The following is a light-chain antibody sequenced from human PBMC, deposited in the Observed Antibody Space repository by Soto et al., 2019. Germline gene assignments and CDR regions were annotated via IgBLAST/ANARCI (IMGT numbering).Light chain of an antibody. CDR2: GNS. CDR3: QSYDSSLSPYV. J-gene: IGLJ1*01. CDR1: SSNIGAGYD. V-gene: IGLV1-40*01. Sequence: QSVLTQPPSVSGAPGQRVTISCTGSSSNIGAGYDVHWYQQLPGTAPKLLIYGNSNRPSGVPDRFSGSKSGTSASPAITGLEAEDEADYYCQSYDSSLSPYVFATGTKLTVL.